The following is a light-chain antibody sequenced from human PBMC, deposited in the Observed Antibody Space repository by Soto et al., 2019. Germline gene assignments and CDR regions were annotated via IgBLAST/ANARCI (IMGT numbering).Light chain of an antibody. CDR2: DAS. V-gene: IGKV3D-15*01. CDR1: QSVSKK. Sequence: EIVMTQSPATLSVSPGKRATVSCRASQSVSKKLAWYQQKPGQAPRLLIYDASARATGIPARFSGSGSGTDFTLTISSLQSEDFAVYYCQQYDDWPPGFGQGTKVDIK. J-gene: IGKJ1*01. CDR3: QQYDDWPPG.